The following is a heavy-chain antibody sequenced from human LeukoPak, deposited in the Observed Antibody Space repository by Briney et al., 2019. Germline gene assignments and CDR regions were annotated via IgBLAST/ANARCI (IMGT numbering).Heavy chain of an antibody. Sequence: GGSLRLSCVASGFIFSRYEMNWVRQAPGKGLEWVSYISTSGSGIYYADSVKGRFTISRDNAKNSLYLQMNSLRAEDTAVYYCARRGFYDTSGYLFDYWGQGTLVTVSS. J-gene: IGHJ4*02. CDR2: ISTSGSGI. CDR1: GFIFSRYE. V-gene: IGHV3-48*03. D-gene: IGHD3-22*01. CDR3: ARRGFYDTSGYLFDY.